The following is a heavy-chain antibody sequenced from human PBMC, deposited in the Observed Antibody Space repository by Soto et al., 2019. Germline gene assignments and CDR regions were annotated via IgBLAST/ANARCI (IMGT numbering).Heavy chain of an antibody. Sequence: GSLRLSCAASGFTFSSYSMNWVRQAPGKGLEWVSSISSSSSYIYYADSVKGRFTISRDNAKNSLYLQMNSLRAEDTAVYYCASYGGKYYYYGMDVWGQGTTVTVSS. J-gene: IGHJ6*02. CDR3: ASYGGKYYYYGMDV. CDR2: ISSSSSYI. V-gene: IGHV3-21*01. CDR1: GFTFSSYS. D-gene: IGHD3-10*01.